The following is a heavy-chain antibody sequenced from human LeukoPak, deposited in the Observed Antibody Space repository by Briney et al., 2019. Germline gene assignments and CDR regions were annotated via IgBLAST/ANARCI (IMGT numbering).Heavy chain of an antibody. CDR1: GFTVSSNY. CDR2: ITTRSAI. V-gene: IGHV3-69-1*01. Sequence: PGGSLRLSCAASGFTVSSNYMSWVRQAPGKGLEWVSYITTRSAIYYADSVKGRFTISRDNAKDSLYLQMNSLRADDTAVYYCARVRGAGLQYYYMDVWGKGTTVTVSS. CDR3: ARVRGAGLQYYYMDV. D-gene: IGHD1-26*01. J-gene: IGHJ6*03.